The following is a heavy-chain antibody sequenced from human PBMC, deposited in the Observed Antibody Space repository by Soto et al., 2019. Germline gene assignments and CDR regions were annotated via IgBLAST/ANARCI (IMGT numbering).Heavy chain of an antibody. Sequence: GALRLSCAASGFTFSSYWMSWVRQAPGKGLEWVANIKQDGSEKYYVDSVKGRFTISRDNAKNSLYLQMNSLRAEDTAVYYCARFYYDSSGYLPSPYYYYYGMDVWGQGTTVTVSS. V-gene: IGHV3-7*04. J-gene: IGHJ6*02. CDR1: GFTFSSYW. CDR3: ARFYYDSSGYLPSPYYYYYGMDV. D-gene: IGHD3-22*01. CDR2: IKQDGSEK.